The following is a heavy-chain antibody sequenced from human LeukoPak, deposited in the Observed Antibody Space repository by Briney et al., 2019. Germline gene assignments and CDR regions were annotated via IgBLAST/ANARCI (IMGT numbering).Heavy chain of an antibody. J-gene: IGHJ3*02. V-gene: IGHV4-59*01. CDR2: IYYSGST. Sequence: PSETLSLTCTVSGGSISGYYWSWIRQPPGKGLEWIGYIYYSGSTSYNPSLKSRVTISVDTSKNQFSLKLRSVTAADTAVYYCARHGRRNIVVVPAAARRGAFDIWGQGTMVTVSS. CDR1: GGSISGYY. D-gene: IGHD2-2*01. CDR3: ARHGRRNIVVVPAAARRGAFDI.